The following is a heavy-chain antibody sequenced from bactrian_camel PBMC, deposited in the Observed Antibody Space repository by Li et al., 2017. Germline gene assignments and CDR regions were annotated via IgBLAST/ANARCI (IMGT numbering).Heavy chain of an antibody. D-gene: IGHD2*01. Sequence: HVQLVESGGGSVQAGGSLRLSCVASNTYTFENYVLSWYRQAPGKGREFVSNIERDGRAMYAESVQGRFTISRDNAKNTVYLQMNSLKPEDTAMYYCAARDPYCYTKLSVRDFTYWGQGTQVTVS. CDR2: IERDGRA. V-gene: IGHV3S60*01. CDR3: AARDPYCYTKLSVRDFTY. J-gene: IGHJ6*01. CDR1: NTYTFENYV.